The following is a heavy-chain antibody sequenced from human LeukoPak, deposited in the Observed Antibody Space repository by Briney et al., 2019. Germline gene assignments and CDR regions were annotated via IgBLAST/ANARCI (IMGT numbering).Heavy chain of an antibody. D-gene: IGHD4-17*01. CDR1: GFTFSSYG. CDR2: ISYDGSNK. CDR3: AKMHPGPDYGDRTY. Sequence: GGSLRLSCAASGFTFSSYGMHWVRQAPGKGLEWVAVISYDGSNKYHADSVKGRFTISRDNSKNTLYLQMNSLRAEDTAVYYCAKMHPGPDYGDRTYWGQGTLVTVSS. J-gene: IGHJ4*02. V-gene: IGHV3-30*18.